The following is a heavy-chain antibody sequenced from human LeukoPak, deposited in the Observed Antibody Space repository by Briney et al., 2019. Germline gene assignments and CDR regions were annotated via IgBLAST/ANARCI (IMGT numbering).Heavy chain of an antibody. V-gene: IGHV1-2*02. D-gene: IGHD6-19*01. CDR3: ARDKYSSGSFDP. CDR1: GYTFTGYY. CDR2: INPNSGGT. Sequence: ASVKVSCKASGYTFTGYYMHWVRQAPGQGLEWMGWINPNSGGTNYAQKFQGRVTMTRDTSISTAYMELSRLRSDDTAVYYCARDKYSSGSFDPWGQGTLVTVSS. J-gene: IGHJ5*02.